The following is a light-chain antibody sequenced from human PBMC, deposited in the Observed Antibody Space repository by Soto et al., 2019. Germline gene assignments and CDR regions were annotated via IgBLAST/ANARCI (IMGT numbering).Light chain of an antibody. CDR1: QSVSRY. J-gene: IGKJ5*01. V-gene: IGKV3-11*01. CDR3: QERSNWIT. Sequence: EIVLTQSPATLSLSPGERASLSCRASQSVSRYLAWYQQKPGQAPRLLIYDASNRATGVPARFSGSGFGTDFTLTISSLEPEVSAVYYCQERSNWITFGQGTRLEIK. CDR2: DAS.